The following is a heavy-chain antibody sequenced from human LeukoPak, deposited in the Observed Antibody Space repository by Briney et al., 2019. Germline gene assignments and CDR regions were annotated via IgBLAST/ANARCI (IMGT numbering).Heavy chain of an antibody. CDR2: ISYDGSNK. Sequence: GRSLRLSCAASGFTFSSYAVHWVRQAPGKGLEWVAVISYDGSNKYYADSVKGRFTISRDNSKNTLYLQMNSLRAEDTAVYYCARDLRHSSTDYWGQGTLVTVSS. J-gene: IGHJ4*02. V-gene: IGHV3-30*04. CDR3: ARDLRHSSTDY. D-gene: IGHD6-19*01. CDR1: GFTFSSYA.